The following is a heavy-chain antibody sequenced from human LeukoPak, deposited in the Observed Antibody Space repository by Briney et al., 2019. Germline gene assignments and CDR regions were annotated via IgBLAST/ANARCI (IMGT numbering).Heavy chain of an antibody. D-gene: IGHD2-2*01. CDR1: GYTFSDYY. V-gene: IGHV1-46*03. CDR3: VREYHGGYFDS. CDR2: INPRTEGR. Sequence: ASVKVSCETSGYTFSDYYLHWMRRAPGQGLEWMAIINPRTEGRDYAQKLQGRITVTRETPTSTDYMEPRSLRSEETAIYFCVREYHGGYFDSWGQGTMVTVSS. J-gene: IGHJ4*02.